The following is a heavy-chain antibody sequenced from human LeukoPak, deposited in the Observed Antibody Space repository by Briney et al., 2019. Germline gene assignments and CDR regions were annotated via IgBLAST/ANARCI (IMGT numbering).Heavy chain of an antibody. CDR1: GGTFGSYA. CDR2: IIPIFGIA. Sequence: SVKVSCKASGGTFGSYAISWVRQAPGQGLEWMGRIIPIFGIANYAQKFQGRVTITADKSTSTAYMELSSLRSEDTAVYYCAREAPHYGDLNWFDPWGQGTLVTVSS. V-gene: IGHV1-69*04. J-gene: IGHJ5*02. CDR3: AREAPHYGDLNWFDP. D-gene: IGHD4-17*01.